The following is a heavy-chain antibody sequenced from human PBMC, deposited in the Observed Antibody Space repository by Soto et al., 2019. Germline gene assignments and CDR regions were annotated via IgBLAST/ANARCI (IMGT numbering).Heavy chain of an antibody. D-gene: IGHD3-22*01. CDR1: GFTFRSYA. J-gene: IGHJ6*02. Sequence: LRLSCAASGFTFRSYAMHWVRQAPGKGLEWVAVISYDGSNKYYADSVKGRFTISRDNSKNTLYLQMNSLRAEDTAVYYCARGGPITIIVGIYGMDVWGQGTTVTVSS. CDR2: ISYDGSNK. CDR3: ARGGPITIIVGIYGMDV. V-gene: IGHV3-30-3*01.